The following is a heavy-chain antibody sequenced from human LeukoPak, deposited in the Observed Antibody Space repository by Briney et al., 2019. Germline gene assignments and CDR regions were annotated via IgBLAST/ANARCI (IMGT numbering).Heavy chain of an antibody. CDR2: IYPGDSDT. V-gene: IGHV5-51*01. CDR3: ARTVPDIVVVPAATYSFLYNWFDP. Sequence: GESLKISCKGSGYSFTSYWIGWVRQMPGKGLELMGIIYPGDSDTRYSPSFQGQVTISADKSISTAYLQWSSLKASDTAMYYCARTVPDIVVVPAATYSFLYNWFDPWGQGTLVTVSS. CDR1: GYSFTSYW. J-gene: IGHJ5*02. D-gene: IGHD2-2*01.